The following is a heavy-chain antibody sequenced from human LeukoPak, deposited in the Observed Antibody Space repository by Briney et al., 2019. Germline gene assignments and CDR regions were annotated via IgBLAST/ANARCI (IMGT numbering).Heavy chain of an antibody. J-gene: IGHJ4*02. Sequence: KTSKTLSLTCAVYGGSFSGYYWSWIRQPPGKGLEWIGEINHSGSTNYNPSLKSRVTISVDTSKNQFSLKLSSVTAADTAVYYCATGRGGSYYDYWGRGTLVTVSS. CDR2: INHSGST. CDR1: GGSFSGYY. V-gene: IGHV4-34*01. D-gene: IGHD1-26*01. CDR3: ATGRGGSYYDY.